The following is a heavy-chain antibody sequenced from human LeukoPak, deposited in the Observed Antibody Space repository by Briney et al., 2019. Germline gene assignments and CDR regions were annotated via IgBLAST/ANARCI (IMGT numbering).Heavy chain of an antibody. CDR3: GRDDADVKNYGIQY. V-gene: IGHV3-53*01. D-gene: IGHD5-24*01. CDR2: IYDGGKT. J-gene: IGHJ4*02. CDR1: QSIVSSRY. Sequence: GGSLRLSCAASQSIVSSRYMSWVRQAPGKGLEWVSIIYDGGKTYYADSVKGRFTISRDNFKNTLYLQMNNLRAEDTAVYFCGRDDADVKNYGIQYWGQGTLVTVSS.